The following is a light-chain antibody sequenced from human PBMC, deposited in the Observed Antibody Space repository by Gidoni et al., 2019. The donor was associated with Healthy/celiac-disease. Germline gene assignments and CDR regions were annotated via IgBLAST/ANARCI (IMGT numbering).Light chain of an antibody. J-gene: IGKJ4*01. V-gene: IGKV3-20*01. CDR1: QSVSSSY. CDR3: QQYGGSPLFT. Sequence: EIVLTQSPGTLSLSPGQRATLSCRASQSVSSSYLAWYQRKPGQAPRLLIYGASSRATGIPDRFSGSGSGTDFTRTISRLEPEDFAVYYCQQYGGSPLFTFGGXTKVEIK. CDR2: GAS.